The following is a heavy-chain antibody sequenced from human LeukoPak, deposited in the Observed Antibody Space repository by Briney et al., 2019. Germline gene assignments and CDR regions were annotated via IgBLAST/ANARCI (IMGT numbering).Heavy chain of an antibody. Sequence: GGSLRLSCAASGFTFSVSAIYWVRQASGKGLEWIGRIRNKANNYATAYTASVKGRFTISREDSKNTAYLQMNSLKTEDTAVYYCTYTSSSGVVYWGQGTLVTVSS. CDR1: GFTFSVSA. V-gene: IGHV3-73*01. D-gene: IGHD6-6*01. CDR2: IRNKANNYAT. J-gene: IGHJ4*02. CDR3: TYTSSSGVVY.